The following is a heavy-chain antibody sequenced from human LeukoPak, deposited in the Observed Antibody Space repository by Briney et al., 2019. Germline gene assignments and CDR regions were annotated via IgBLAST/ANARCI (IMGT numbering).Heavy chain of an antibody. CDR3: ARGFPGYSSGWYRRFFLGWFDP. CDR2: MNPNSGNT. Sequence: ASVKVSCKASGYTFTSYDINWVRQATGQGLEWMGWMNPNSGNTGYAQKFQGRVTMTRNTSISTAYTELSSLRSEDTAVYYCARGFPGYSSGWYRRFFLGWFDPWGQGTLVTVSS. V-gene: IGHV1-8*01. J-gene: IGHJ5*02. CDR1: GYTFTSYD. D-gene: IGHD6-19*01.